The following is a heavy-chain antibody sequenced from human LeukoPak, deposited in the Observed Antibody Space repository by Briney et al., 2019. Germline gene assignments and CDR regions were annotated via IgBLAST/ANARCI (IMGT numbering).Heavy chain of an antibody. J-gene: IGHJ6*03. V-gene: IGHV4-59*08. CDR3: ARSPNYYYMDV. Sequence: SETLSLTCTVSGGSISSYYWSWIRQPPGKGLEGIGYIYYSGSTNYNPSLKSRVTISLDTSKNHFSLRLSSVTAADTAVYYCARSPNYYYMDVWGKGTAVTVSS. CDR2: IYYSGST. CDR1: GGSISSYY.